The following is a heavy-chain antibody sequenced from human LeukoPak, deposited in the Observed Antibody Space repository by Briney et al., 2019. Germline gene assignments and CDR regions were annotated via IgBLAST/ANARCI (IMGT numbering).Heavy chain of an antibody. CDR2: IIPIFGTA. D-gene: IGHD2-21*02. V-gene: IGHV1-69*06. Sequence: SVKVSCKASGGTFSSYAISWVRQAPGQGLEWMGGIIPIFGTANYAQKFQGRVTITADKSTSTAYMELSSLRSEDTAVYYCARGVLYCGGDCPGAFDIWGQGTMVTVSS. CDR3: ARGVLYCGGDCPGAFDI. CDR1: GGTFSSYA. J-gene: IGHJ3*02.